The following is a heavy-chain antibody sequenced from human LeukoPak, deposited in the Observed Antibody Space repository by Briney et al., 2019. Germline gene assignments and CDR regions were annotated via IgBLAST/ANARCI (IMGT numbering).Heavy chain of an antibody. D-gene: IGHD3-22*01. CDR1: GFTFSSYS. J-gene: IGHJ4*02. V-gene: IGHV3-21*01. CDR2: ISSSRSYI. Sequence: PGGSLRLSCAASGFTFSSYSMNWVRQAPGKGLEWVSSISSSRSYIYYADSVKGRFTISRDNAKNSLYLQMNSLRAEDTAVYYCARDYYDSSNMGPDYWGQGTLVTVSS. CDR3: ARDYYDSSNMGPDY.